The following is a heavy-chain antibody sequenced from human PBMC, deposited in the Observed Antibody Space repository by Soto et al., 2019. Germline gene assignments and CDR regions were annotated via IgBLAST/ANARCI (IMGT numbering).Heavy chain of an antibody. Sequence: ASVKVSCKASGYTFTSYDINWVRQATGQGLEWMGWMNPNSGNTGYAQKFQGRVTMTRNTSISTAYMELSSLRSEDTAVYYCASRSGSGTQGAFDIWGQGTMVTVSS. V-gene: IGHV1-8*01. CDR2: MNPNSGNT. CDR1: GYTFTSYD. CDR3: ASRSGSGTQGAFDI. D-gene: IGHD3-10*01. J-gene: IGHJ3*02.